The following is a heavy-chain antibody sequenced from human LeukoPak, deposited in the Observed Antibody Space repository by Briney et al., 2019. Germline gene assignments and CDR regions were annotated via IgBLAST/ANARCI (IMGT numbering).Heavy chain of an antibody. V-gene: IGHV4-59*01. CDR3: AREQFHGYNSRALDN. D-gene: IGHD5-24*01. CDR1: GGSISSFY. CDR2: ISYSGST. Sequence: SETLSLTCTVSGGSISSFYWSWIRQPPGKGLEWIGYISYSGSTNYNPSLKSRVTISVDTSKTQFSLKLTSVTAADTAVYYCAREQFHGYNSRALDNWGQGTLVTVSS. J-gene: IGHJ4*02.